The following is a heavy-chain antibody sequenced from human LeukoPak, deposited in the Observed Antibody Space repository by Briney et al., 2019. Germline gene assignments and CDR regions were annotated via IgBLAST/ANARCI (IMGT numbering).Heavy chain of an antibody. J-gene: IGHJ3*01. CDR3: AXDXLSGVFS. CDR2: IYSGGST. D-gene: IGHD3-10*01. V-gene: IGHV3-66*01. CDR1: GFTVSSNY. Sequence: HPGGSLRLSCAASGFTVSSNYMSWVRQAPGKGLEWVSVIYSGGSTYYADSVKGRFTISRDNSKNTPYLQMNSLRAEDTAVYCCAXDXLSGVFSWGQXTMVTVS.